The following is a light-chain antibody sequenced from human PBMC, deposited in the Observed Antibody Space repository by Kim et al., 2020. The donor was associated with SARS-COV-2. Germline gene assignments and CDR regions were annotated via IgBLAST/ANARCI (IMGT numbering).Light chain of an antibody. J-gene: IGLJ3*02. Sequence: SSELTQDPAVSVALGQTVRITCQGDNLRTFFVSWYQQRPGQAPLLVFFGKDKRPSGIPDRLSGSKSGDTASLTITGAQAGDEAASYCVSCDTSGHYLVFG. CDR2: GKD. CDR1: NLRTFF. CDR3: VSCDTSGHYLV. V-gene: IGLV3-19*01.